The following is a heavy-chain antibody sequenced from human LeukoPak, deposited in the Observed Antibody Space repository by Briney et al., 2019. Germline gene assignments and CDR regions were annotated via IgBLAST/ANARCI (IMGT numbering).Heavy chain of an antibody. Sequence: SETLSLTCTVSGGSISSYYWSWIRQPPGKGLEWIGYIYYSGSTNYNPSLKSRVTISVDTSKNQFSLKLSSVTAADTAVYYCARHEFGITGTGDAFGIWGQGTMVTVSS. CDR1: GGSISSYY. J-gene: IGHJ3*02. CDR3: ARHEFGITGTGDAFGI. CDR2: IYYSGST. V-gene: IGHV4-59*08. D-gene: IGHD1-7*01.